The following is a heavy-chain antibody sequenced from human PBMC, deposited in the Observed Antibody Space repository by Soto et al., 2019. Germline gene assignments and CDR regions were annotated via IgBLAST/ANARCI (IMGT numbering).Heavy chain of an antibody. D-gene: IGHD2-15*01. V-gene: IGHV1-69*02. CDR2: IIPILGIA. CDR1: GGTFSSYT. J-gene: IGHJ1*01. CDR3: ARLEVAATYAEYFQH. Sequence: SVKVSCKASGGTFSSYTISWVRQAPGQGLEWMGRIIPILGIANYAQKFQGRVTITADRSTSTAYMELSSLRSEDTAVYYCARLEVAATYAEYFQHWGQGTLVTVSS.